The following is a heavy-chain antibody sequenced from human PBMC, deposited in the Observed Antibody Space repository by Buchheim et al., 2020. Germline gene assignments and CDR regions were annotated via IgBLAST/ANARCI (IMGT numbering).Heavy chain of an antibody. V-gene: IGHV3-7*01. CDR3: AREAGGSKGGHYYYYYGMDV. Sequence: EVQLVESGGGLVQPGGSLRLSCAASGFTFSSYWMSWVRQAPGKGLEWVANIKQDGSEKYYVDSVKGRFTISRDNAKNSLYLKMNSLRAEDTAVYYCAREAGGSKGGHYYYYYGMDVWGQGTT. J-gene: IGHJ6*02. CDR1: GFTFSSYW. CDR2: IKQDGSEK. D-gene: IGHD6-25*01.